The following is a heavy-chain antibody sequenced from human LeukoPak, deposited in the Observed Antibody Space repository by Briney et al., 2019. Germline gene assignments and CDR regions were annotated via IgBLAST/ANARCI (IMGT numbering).Heavy chain of an antibody. V-gene: IGHV4-30-4*08. CDR1: GVSISSGDYY. Sequence: SETLSLTCAVSGVSISSGDYYWSWIRQPPGKGLEWIGYIYNNENASYNPSLKIRITMSVDTSKNQFSLNLSSVTAADTAVYYCASTYFDFWSGQNPFAPWGQGTLVTVSS. CDR2: IYNNENA. CDR3: ASTYFDFWSGQNPFAP. J-gene: IGHJ5*02. D-gene: IGHD3-3*01.